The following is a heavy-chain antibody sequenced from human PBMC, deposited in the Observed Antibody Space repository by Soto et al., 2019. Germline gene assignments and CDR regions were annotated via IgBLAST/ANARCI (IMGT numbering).Heavy chain of an antibody. CDR2: IIPILGIA. J-gene: IGHJ1*01. D-gene: IGHD4-17*01. V-gene: IGHV1-69*08. Sequence: QVQLVQSGAEVKKPGSSVKVSCKASGGTFSSYTISWVRQAPGQVLEGTGRIIPILGIANYAQNFQGRVTITADKSTSTAYMELSSLRSEDTAVYYCAREGDYGCKMGAKRYFQHWGQGTLVTVSS. CDR3: AREGDYGCKMGAKRYFQH. CDR1: GGTFSSYT.